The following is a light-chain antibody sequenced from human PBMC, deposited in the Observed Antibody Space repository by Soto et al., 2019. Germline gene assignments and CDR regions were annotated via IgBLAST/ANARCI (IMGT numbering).Light chain of an antibody. CDR3: SSFRSGGTFV. CDR2: VVS. Sequence: QSALTRPASVSGSPGQSIAISCTGTSSDVGGYNYVSWHQQHPGKAPKVLISVVSNRPSGVSNRFSGSKSGNTASLTISGLQAEDEADYYCSSFRSGGTFVFGSGTKSPS. CDR1: SSDVGGYNY. J-gene: IGLJ1*01. V-gene: IGLV2-14*01.